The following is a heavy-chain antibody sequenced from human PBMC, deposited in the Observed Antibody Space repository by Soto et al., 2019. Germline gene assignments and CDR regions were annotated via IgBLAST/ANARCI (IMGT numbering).Heavy chain of an antibody. Sequence: QVQLVQSGAEVKKPGSSVKVSCKTSGVSFNNNGIGWVRQAPGHGLEWMGGVSPPFRTSNYARKFQGRLPITADASTGTVNMELSSLTSEDTAQYYCARVLYYGSGSYSPYGMDVWGQGTTVTVSS. J-gene: IGHJ6*02. CDR2: VSPPFRTS. D-gene: IGHD3-10*01. V-gene: IGHV1-69*01. CDR3: ARVLYYGSGSYSPYGMDV. CDR1: GVSFNNNG.